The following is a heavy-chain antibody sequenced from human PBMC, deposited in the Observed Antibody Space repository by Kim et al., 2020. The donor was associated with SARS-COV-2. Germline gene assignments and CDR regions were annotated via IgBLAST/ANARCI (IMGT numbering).Heavy chain of an antibody. CDR1: GGSINSADYY. V-gene: IGHV4-39*01. J-gene: IGHJ4*02. CDR2: IYHSGST. Sequence: SETLSLTCSVSGGSINSADYYWGWIRQPPGKGLEWIGIIYHSGSTYYSPSLRSRVTISVDTSNKQFSLKLSSVTAADTAVYYCARAKGSPYIGYDLGFLFDYWGQGTLVTVAS. D-gene: IGHD5-12*01. CDR3: ARAKGSPYIGYDLGFLFDY.